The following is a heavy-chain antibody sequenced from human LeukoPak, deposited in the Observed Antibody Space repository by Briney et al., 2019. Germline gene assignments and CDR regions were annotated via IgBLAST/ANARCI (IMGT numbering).Heavy chain of an antibody. D-gene: IGHD3-10*01. J-gene: IGHJ4*02. CDR1: GYTFASYR. CDR2: ISAYNGNT. V-gene: IGHV1-18*01. Sequence: ASVKVSCKASGYTFASYRVTWVRQAPGQGLEWMGWISAYNGNTNYAQKLQGRVTMTTDTSTSTAYMELRSLRSDDTAVYYCARQVDSTMALPDYWGQGTLVTVSS. CDR3: ARQVDSTMALPDY.